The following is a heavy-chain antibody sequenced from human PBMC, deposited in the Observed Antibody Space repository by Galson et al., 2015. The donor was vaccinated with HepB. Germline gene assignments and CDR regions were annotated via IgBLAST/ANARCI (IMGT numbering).Heavy chain of an antibody. CDR2: IRTNANNYAA. J-gene: IGHJ4*02. V-gene: IGHV3-73*01. CDR3: VRSGDRSGYSGR. CDR1: GFTFSGSA. D-gene: IGHD1-26*01. Sequence: SLRLSCAASGFTFSGSAIDWVRQASGKGPEWIGRIRTNANNYAAVYFPSLKVRFFVSRDDSKNMAYLHMMSLETDDTAVYYCVRSGDRSGYSGRWGQGTLLTVSS.